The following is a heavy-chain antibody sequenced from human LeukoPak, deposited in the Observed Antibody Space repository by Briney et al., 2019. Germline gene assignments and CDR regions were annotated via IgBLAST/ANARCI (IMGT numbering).Heavy chain of an antibody. J-gene: IGHJ4*02. CDR3: ARDVDREMANFDY. CDR2: ISSSSSYT. CDR1: GFTFSDYY. Sequence: KTGGSLRLSCAASGFTFSDYYMSWIRQAPGKGLEWVSYISSSSSYTNYADSVKGRFTISRDNAKNSLYLQINSLRAEDTAVYYCARDVDREMANFDYWGQGTLVTVSS. D-gene: IGHD5-24*01. V-gene: IGHV3-11*06.